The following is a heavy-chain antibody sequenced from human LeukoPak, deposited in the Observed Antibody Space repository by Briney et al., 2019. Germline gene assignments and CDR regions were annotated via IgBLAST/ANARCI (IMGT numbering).Heavy chain of an antibody. CDR3: VRGRSTGGQPMFDY. CDR2: IPDSGAYT. CDR1: GFLFRSYA. V-gene: IGHV3-23*01. Sequence: GGSLKLSCATSGFLFRSYAMSWVRQAPGTGLEWVAGIPDSGAYTFYTDSVKGRFTISRDNSKNTLHLEMNSLRDEDTALYYCVRGRSTGGQPMFDYWGQGTLVTVSS. J-gene: IGHJ4*02. D-gene: IGHD1-14*01.